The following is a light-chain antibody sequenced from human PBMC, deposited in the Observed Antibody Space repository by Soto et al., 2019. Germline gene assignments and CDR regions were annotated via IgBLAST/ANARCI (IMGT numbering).Light chain of an antibody. V-gene: IGKV1-9*01. Sequence: DIQLTQSPSFLSASVGDRVTITCRASQGISSYLAWYQQKPGKAPKLLIYAASTLQSGVPSRFSGSGSGTEFTLTIISLQPEDFATYYCQQLNSYPSTFGQGTKVEIK. CDR1: QGISSY. J-gene: IGKJ1*01. CDR2: AAS. CDR3: QQLNSYPST.